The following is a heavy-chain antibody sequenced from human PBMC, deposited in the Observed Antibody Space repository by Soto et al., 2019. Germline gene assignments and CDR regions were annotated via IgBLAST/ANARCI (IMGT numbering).Heavy chain of an antibody. J-gene: IGHJ4*02. CDR2: FDPEDDET. D-gene: IGHD3-9*01. CDR1: GSSLTELS. V-gene: IGHV1-24*01. Sequence: ASVKVSCKVSGSSLTELSIHWVRQAHGKGLEWIRGFDPEDDETIYVQKFQGRVTMTDDTSTDTAYMELSSLRSEDTAVFYFATTLVSYLVKQPQNDYWGQGTLVTVSS. CDR3: ATTLVSYLVKQPQNDY.